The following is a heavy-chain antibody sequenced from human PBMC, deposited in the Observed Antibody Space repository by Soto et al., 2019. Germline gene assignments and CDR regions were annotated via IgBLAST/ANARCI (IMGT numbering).Heavy chain of an antibody. CDR2: ISSSGSTI. Sequence: PGGSLRLSCAASGFTFSSYEMNWVRQAPGKGLEWVSYISSSGSTIYYADSVKGRFTISRDNAKNSLYLQMNSLRAEDTAVYYCARDLSSSWSRAFDIWGQGTMVTVSS. CDR3: ARDLSSSWSRAFDI. D-gene: IGHD6-13*01. CDR1: GFTFSSYE. J-gene: IGHJ3*02. V-gene: IGHV3-48*03.